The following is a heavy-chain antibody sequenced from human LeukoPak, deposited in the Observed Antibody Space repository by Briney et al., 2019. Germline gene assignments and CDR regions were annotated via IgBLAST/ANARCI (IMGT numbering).Heavy chain of an antibody. CDR2: IIPIFGTT. J-gene: IGHJ6*04. CDR3: ARDGLHLERRGLDV. D-gene: IGHD1-1*01. CDR1: GGSFSRDA. V-gene: IGHV1-69*01. Sequence: ASVKVSCKASGGSFSRDAISWARQAPGQGLEWMGGIIPIFGTTNYAQKFQDRVMITADEFTSTAFMELTRLSSEDTAIYYCARDGLHLERRGLDVWGKGTTVTVSS.